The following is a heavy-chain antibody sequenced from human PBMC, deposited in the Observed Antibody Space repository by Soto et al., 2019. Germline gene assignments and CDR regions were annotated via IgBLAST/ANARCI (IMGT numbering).Heavy chain of an antibody. D-gene: IGHD6-13*01. CDR1: GGSITSGGFY. V-gene: IGHV4-61*08. CDR2: IYYSGST. CDR3: ARAKAPLYSSSWYWFDP. J-gene: IGHJ5*02. Sequence: SETLSLTCTVSGGSITSGGFYWSWIRQPPGKGPEWIGYIYYSGSTNYNPSLKSRVTISVDTSKNRFSLKLSSVTAADTAVYYCARAKAPLYSSSWYWFDPWGQGTLVTVSS.